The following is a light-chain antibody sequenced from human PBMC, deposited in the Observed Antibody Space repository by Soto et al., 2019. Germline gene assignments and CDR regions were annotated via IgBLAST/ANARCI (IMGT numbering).Light chain of an antibody. CDR3: QQYEIFPIT. Sequence: DIQLTQSPSFLSASVGDRVTITYRASQGISSYLAWYQQKPGKAPKLLIYDASNMETGVPSRFTGSGSGTDFTFTISSLQPEDIATYYCQQYEIFPITFGQGTRLES. CDR2: DAS. J-gene: IGKJ5*01. CDR1: QGISSY. V-gene: IGKV1-33*01.